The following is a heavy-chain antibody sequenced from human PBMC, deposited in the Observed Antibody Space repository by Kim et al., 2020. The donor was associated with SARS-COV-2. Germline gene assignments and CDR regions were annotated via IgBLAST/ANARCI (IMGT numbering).Heavy chain of an antibody. J-gene: IGHJ4*01. Sequence: SETLSLTCTVSGGSISSGGYYWSWIRQHPGKGLEWIGYIYYSGSTNYTPPLRGRLPISVTPPKNHSSRKLASVPAPAPAANYCPRAPILRIVVGPFDYWG. CDR2: IYYSGST. CDR1: GGSISSGGYY. D-gene: IGHD3-22*01. V-gene: IGHV4-31*03. CDR3: PRAPILRIVVGPFDY.